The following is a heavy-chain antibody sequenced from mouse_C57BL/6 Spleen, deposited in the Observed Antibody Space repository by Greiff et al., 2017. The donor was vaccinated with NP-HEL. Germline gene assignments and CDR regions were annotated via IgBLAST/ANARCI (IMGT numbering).Heavy chain of an antibody. D-gene: IGHD3-1*01. CDR1: GYAFSSSW. J-gene: IGHJ2*01. CDR2: IYPGDGDT. Sequence: QVQLQQSGPELVKPGASVKISCKASGYAFSSSWMNWVKQRPGKGLEWIGRIYPGDGDTNYNGKFKGKATLTADKSSSTAYMQLSILTSEDSAVYFCARGLSNFDYWGQGTTLTVSS. CDR3: ARGLSNFDY. V-gene: IGHV1-82*01.